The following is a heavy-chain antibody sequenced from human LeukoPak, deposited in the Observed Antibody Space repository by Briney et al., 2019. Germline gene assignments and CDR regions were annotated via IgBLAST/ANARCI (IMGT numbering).Heavy chain of an antibody. D-gene: IGHD3-10*01. CDR2: ISYDGSNK. J-gene: IGHJ4*02. CDR3: ARDRVWFDTDY. Sequence: QPGGSLRLSCAASGFTFSSYAMHWVRQAPGKGLEWVAVISYDGSNKYYADSVKGRFTISRDNSKNTLYLQMNSLRAEDTAVYYCARDRVWFDTDYWGQGTLVTVSS. V-gene: IGHV3-30-3*01. CDR1: GFTFSSYA.